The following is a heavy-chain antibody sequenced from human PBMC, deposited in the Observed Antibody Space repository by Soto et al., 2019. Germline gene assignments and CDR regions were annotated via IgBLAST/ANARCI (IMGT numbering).Heavy chain of an antibody. J-gene: IGHJ4*02. Sequence: SLRLSCSASGFTFSSYGMHWVRQAPGKGLEYVSAIKNSGSTTNYADSVKGRFTISRDNSKNMLYLQMSSLTSEDTAVYYCAVVAGSYWFDCWGQGTLVTVSS. D-gene: IGHD6-19*01. CDR1: GFTFSSYG. V-gene: IGHV3-64D*06. CDR3: AVVAGSYWFDC. CDR2: IKNSGSTT.